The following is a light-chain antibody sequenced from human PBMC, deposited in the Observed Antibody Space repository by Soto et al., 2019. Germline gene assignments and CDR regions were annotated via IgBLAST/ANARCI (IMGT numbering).Light chain of an antibody. CDR2: ATS. J-gene: IGKJ3*01. Sequence: DIPMTQSPSSLSASVGDRVTITCRTSQNINMYLNWYQQKPGRAPKLLIYATSTLESGVPSRFSGSGSGTDFILNISSLQPEDFATYYCQQSNDSPFTFGPGTKVDVK. CDR1: QNINMY. V-gene: IGKV1-39*01. CDR3: QQSNDSPFT.